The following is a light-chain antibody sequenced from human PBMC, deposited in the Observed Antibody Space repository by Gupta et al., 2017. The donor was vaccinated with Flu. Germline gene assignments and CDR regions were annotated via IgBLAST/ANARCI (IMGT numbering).Light chain of an antibody. V-gene: IGLV3-1*01. Sequence: SPGKTATGTCSGKKWGDKFVCWYQQRPGQSHVLVIYKDDKRPSGTPERFSGSNSGTTATLTIRGTQAMDEADYYCLAWDNNAWVFGGGTKLTVL. CDR2: KDD. CDR3: LAWDNNAWV. CDR1: KWGDKF. J-gene: IGLJ3*02.